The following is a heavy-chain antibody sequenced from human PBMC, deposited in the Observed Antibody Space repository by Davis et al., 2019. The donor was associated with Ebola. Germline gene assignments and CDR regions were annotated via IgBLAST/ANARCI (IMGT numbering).Heavy chain of an antibody. CDR2: LYTDDNT. D-gene: IGHD2-21*01. J-gene: IGHJ3*02. Sequence: GESLKISCAASGFSVSNSYMSWVRQAPGKGLEWVSVLYTDDNTYYADSVKGRFMISRDKSKNMLFLQMNSLRVDDTAVYYCARPQLLPRPGAFDIWGQGTLVTVSS. CDR3: ARPQLLPRPGAFDI. V-gene: IGHV3-53*01. CDR1: GFSVSNSY.